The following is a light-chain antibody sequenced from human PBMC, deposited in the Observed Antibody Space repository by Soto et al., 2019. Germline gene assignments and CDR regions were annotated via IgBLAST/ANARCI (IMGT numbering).Light chain of an antibody. CDR1: SSDIGAYNS. J-gene: IGLJ1*01. CDR3: SSRTTSNPYV. Sequence: QSVLTQPASVSGSPGQSITISCTGTSSDIGAYNSVSWYQQHPGKAPKLMIYEVSNRPSGVSNRFSASKSDITASLTISGLQAEDEADYYCSSRTTSNPYVFGAGTKLTVL. CDR2: EVS. V-gene: IGLV2-14*01.